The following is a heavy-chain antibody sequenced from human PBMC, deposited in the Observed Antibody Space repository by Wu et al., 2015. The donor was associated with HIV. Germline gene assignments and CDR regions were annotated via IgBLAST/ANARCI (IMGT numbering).Heavy chain of an antibody. V-gene: IGHV1-2*02. Sequence: QVQLVQSEAEVKKPGASVKVSCKTSGYIFTAFYIHWVRQAPGQGLEWMGWINLHSGGTSYAQNFYGRVTMTRDTSVSTAYMELSSLTSDDTAVYYCAKLADTTEHYYRYYYFDSVGPRERWSPSPQ. D-gene: IGHD3-10*01. J-gene: IGHJ4*02. CDR2: INLHSGGT. CDR3: AKLADTTEHYYRYYYFDS. CDR1: GYIFTAFY.